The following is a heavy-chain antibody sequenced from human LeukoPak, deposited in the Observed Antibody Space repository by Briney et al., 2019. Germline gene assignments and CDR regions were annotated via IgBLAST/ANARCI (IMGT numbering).Heavy chain of an antibody. Sequence: GGSLRLSCAASGFTFSSYTMNWVRQAPGKGLEWVSSIAGSSGYISYADSVKGRFTISRDNSKNTLYLQMNSLRAEDTAVYYCAKNQQLALWGQGTLVTVSS. CDR3: AKNQQLAL. CDR1: GFTFSSYT. D-gene: IGHD6-13*01. CDR2: IAGSSGYI. V-gene: IGHV3-21*04. J-gene: IGHJ4*02.